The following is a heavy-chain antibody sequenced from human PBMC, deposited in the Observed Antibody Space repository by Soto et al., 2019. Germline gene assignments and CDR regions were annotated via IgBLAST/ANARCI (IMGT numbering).Heavy chain of an antibody. J-gene: IGHJ6*02. CDR2: IIPIFGTA. CDR3: ARSSRGYYGSGSYYYYGMDV. D-gene: IGHD3-10*01. Sequence: ASVKVSCKASGGTFGSYAISWVRQAPGQGLEWMGGIIPIFGTANYAQEFQGRVTITADESTSTAYMELSSLRSEDTAVYYCARSSRGYYGSGSYYYYGMDVWGQGTTVTVSS. CDR1: GGTFGSYA. V-gene: IGHV1-69*13.